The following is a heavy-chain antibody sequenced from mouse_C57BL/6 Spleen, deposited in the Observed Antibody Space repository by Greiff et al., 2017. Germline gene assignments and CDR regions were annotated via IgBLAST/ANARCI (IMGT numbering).Heavy chain of an antibody. CDR1: GYTFTDYN. J-gene: IGHJ3*01. Sequence: EVHLVESGPELVKPGASVKMSCKASGYTFTDYNMHWVKQSHGKSLEWIGYINPNNGGTSYNQKFKGKATLTVNKSSSTAYMELRSLTSEDAAFYYCAGTAPAWFAYWGQGTLVTVSA. D-gene: IGHD3-3*01. V-gene: IGHV1-22*01. CDR2: INPNNGGT. CDR3: AGTAPAWFAY.